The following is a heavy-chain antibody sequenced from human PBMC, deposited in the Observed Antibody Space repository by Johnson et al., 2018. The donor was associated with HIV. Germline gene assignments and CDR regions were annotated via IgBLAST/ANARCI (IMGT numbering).Heavy chain of an antibody. D-gene: IGHD4-17*01. CDR3: TTGTTVPTCD. CDR1: GFTISSNY. Sequence: VQLVESGGGLVQPGGSLRLSCAASGFTISSNYMSWVRQAPGKGLEWVSLIYSGGSTYYADSVKGRFTISRDNSKNTLYLQMNSLKTEDTAVYYCTTGTTVPTCDWGQGTMVTVSS. J-gene: IGHJ3*01. CDR2: IYSGGST. V-gene: IGHV3-66*01.